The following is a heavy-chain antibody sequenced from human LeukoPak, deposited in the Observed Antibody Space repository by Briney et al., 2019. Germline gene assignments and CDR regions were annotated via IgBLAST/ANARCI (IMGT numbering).Heavy chain of an antibody. V-gene: IGHV4-38-2*02. CDR1: GYSINSGYF. CDR2: IYHSGSTYYST. Sequence: PSETLSLTCTVSGYSINSGYFWGWIRRPPGKGLEWIGSIYHSGSTYYSTYYNPSLKSRVTISVDTSKNQFSLRLTSVTAADTAVYYYARIVVGAIGDYWGQGTLVTVSS. D-gene: IGHD1-26*01. J-gene: IGHJ4*02. CDR3: ARIVVGAIGDY.